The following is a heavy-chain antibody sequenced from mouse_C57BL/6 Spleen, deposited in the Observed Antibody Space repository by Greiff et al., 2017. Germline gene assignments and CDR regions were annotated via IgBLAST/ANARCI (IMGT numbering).Heavy chain of an antibody. D-gene: IGHD1-1*01. Sequence: EVQLQESGEGLVKPGGSLKLSCAASGFTFSSYAMSWVRQTPEKRLEWVAYISSGGDYIYYADTVKGRFTISRDNARNTLYLQMSSLKSEDTAMYYCTRAITTVVASYFDYWGQGTTLTVSS. CDR1: GFTFSSYA. CDR3: TRAITTVVASYFDY. CDR2: ISSGGDYI. V-gene: IGHV5-9-1*02. J-gene: IGHJ2*01.